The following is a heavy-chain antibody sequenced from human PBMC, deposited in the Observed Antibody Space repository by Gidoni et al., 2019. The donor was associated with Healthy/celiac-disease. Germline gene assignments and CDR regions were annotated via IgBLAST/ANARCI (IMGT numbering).Heavy chain of an antibody. Sequence: EVQLVQSGAEVKKPGESLKISCKGSGYSFTSYWIGWVRQMPGKGLEWMGIIYPGDSDTRYSPSFQGQVTISADKSISTAYLQWSSLKASDTAMYYCARMRSGRRMTTVTSHYYGMDVWGQGTTVTVSS. V-gene: IGHV5-51*03. D-gene: IGHD4-17*01. CDR2: IYPGDSDT. CDR1: GYSFTSYW. CDR3: ARMRSGRRMTTVTSHYYGMDV. J-gene: IGHJ6*02.